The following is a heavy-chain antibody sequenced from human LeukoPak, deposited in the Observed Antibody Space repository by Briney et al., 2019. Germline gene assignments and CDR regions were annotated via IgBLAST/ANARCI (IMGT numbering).Heavy chain of an antibody. V-gene: IGHV4-34*01. CDR2: INHSGST. CDR1: GGSFSGYY. CDR3: ARRIPFSYCSSTSCSQPFDY. Sequence: PSETLSLTCAVYGGSFSGYYWSWIRQPPGKGLEWIGEINHSGSTNYNPSLKSRVTISVDTSKNQFSLKLSSVTAADTAVYYCARRIPFSYCSSTSCSQPFDYWGQGTLATVSS. J-gene: IGHJ4*02. D-gene: IGHD2-2*01.